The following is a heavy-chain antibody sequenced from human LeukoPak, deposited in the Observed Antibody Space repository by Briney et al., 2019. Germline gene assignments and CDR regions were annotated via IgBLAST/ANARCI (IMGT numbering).Heavy chain of an antibody. CDR2: ISSSSSYI. D-gene: IGHD3/OR15-3a*01. J-gene: IGHJ4*02. CDR3: ARDKDWLPH. Sequence: GGSLRLSCAASGFTFSRHWMHWVRQGPGKGLEWVSSISSSSSYIYYADSVKGRFTISRDNAKNSLYLQMNSLRAEDTAVYYCARDKDWLPHWGQGTLVTVSS. V-gene: IGHV3-21*01. CDR1: GFTFSRHW.